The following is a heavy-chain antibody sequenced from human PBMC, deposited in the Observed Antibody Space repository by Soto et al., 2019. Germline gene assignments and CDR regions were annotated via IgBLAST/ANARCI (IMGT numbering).Heavy chain of an antibody. V-gene: IGHV3-23*01. CDR3: ARDWTGDTCPCLDV. D-gene: IGHD3-3*01. CDR1: GFTFSNYA. CDR2: FSGSGGST. J-gene: IGHJ6*02. Sequence: EVKFLESGGGLGQPGGSLRLSCAAAGFTFSNYALTWVRQSPGKGLEWVSTFSGSGGSTYYADSVRGRFTISRDNSKNTLFLQMNSLRVEDTAIYYCARDWTGDTCPCLDVWGQGTTVSVSS.